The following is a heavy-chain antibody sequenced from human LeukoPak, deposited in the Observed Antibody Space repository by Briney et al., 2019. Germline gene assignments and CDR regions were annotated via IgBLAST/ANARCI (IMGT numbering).Heavy chain of an antibody. CDR2: IIPIFGTA. J-gene: IGHJ6*04. D-gene: IGHD2-15*01. CDR3: ARGIVVVAATLYYSYGMDV. CDR1: GGTFSSYG. Sequence: SVKVCCKASGGTFSSYGISWVRQAPGQGLEWMGGIIPIFGTANYAQKFQGRVTITADESTSTAYMELSSLRSEDTAVYYCARGIVVVAATLYYSYGMDVWGKGTTVTVSS. V-gene: IGHV1-69*13.